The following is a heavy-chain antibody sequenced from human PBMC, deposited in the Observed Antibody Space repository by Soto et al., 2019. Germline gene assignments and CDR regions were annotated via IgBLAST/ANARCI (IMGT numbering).Heavy chain of an antibody. V-gene: IGHV1-69*13. CDR1: GGTFSSYA. CDR3: ASEYSGYDRPPNDAFDI. D-gene: IGHD5-12*01. Sequence: ASVKVSCKASGGTFSSYAISWVRQAPGQGLEWMGGIIPIFGTANYAQKFQGRVTITADESTSTAYMELSSLRSEDTAVYYCASEYSGYDRPPNDAFDIWGQGTMVTVSS. CDR2: IIPIFGTA. J-gene: IGHJ3*02.